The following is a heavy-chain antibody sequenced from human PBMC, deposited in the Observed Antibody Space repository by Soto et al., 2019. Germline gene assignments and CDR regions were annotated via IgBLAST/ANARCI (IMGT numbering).Heavy chain of an antibody. CDR2: IKPGTSDI. V-gene: IGHV5-51*01. D-gene: IGHD4-4*01. CDR3: ARQLSHSCDS. J-gene: IGHJ4*02. CDR1: GYKFGSAW. Sequence: PGESLKISCKGVGYKFGSAWIGWVRQMPGKGLEWMGIIKPGTSDIRYSPSCRGHVTISADEAVSTAYLQWSSLKASDTAMYYCARQLSHSCDSWGQGTLVTVSS.